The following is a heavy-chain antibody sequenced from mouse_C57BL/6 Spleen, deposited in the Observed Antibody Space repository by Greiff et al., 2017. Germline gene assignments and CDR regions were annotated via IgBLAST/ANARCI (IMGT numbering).Heavy chain of an antibody. CDR2: IYIGNGYT. V-gene: IGHV1-58*01. CDR1: GYTFTSYG. J-gene: IGHJ2*01. Sequence: EVQRVESGAELVRPGSSVKMSCKTSGYTFTSYGINWVKQRPGQGLEWIGYIYIGNGYTEYNEKFKGKATLTSDTSSSTAYMQLSSLTSDDSAIYVCASRANWDGGFDYWGQGTTLTVSS. CDR3: ASRANWDGGFDY. D-gene: IGHD4-1*02.